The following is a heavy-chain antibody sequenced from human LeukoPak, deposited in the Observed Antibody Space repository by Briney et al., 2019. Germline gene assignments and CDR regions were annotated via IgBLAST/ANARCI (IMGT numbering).Heavy chain of an antibody. D-gene: IGHD2-21*02. J-gene: IGHJ6*02. CDR2: IYYSGST. V-gene: IGHV4-59*01. Sequence: SETLSLTCTVSGGSISSYYWSWIRQPPGKGLEWIGYIYYSGSTNYNPSLKSRVTISVDTSKNQFSLKLSSVTAADTALYSCAKGQYGDYVGPHGLLYYYAMDVWGQGTTVTVSS. CDR1: GGSISSYY. CDR3: AKGQYGDYVGPHGLLYYYAMDV.